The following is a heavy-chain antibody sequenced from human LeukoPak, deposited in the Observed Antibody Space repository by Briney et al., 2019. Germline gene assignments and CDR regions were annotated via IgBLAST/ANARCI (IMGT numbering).Heavy chain of an antibody. Sequence: GGSLRLSCAASGFTLTNYSMNWVRQAPGKGLEWVSSISSSGNYMYYADSVKGRFTISRDNAKSSLYLQMSSLRAEETAVYYCSAFFYDSSGYRSFDFWGQGTMVTVSS. V-gene: IGHV3-21*06. D-gene: IGHD3-22*01. CDR1: GFTLTNYS. J-gene: IGHJ3*01. CDR3: SAFFYDSSGYRSFDF. CDR2: ISSSGNYM.